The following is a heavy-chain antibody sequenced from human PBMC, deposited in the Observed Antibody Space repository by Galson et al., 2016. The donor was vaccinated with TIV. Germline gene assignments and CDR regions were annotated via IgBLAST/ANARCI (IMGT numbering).Heavy chain of an antibody. CDR1: GFTFETYA. Sequence: SLRLSCAASGFTFETYAMTWVRQAPGKGLEWVSVISGSADRADRAYYADSVGGRFTISRDNPTVFLEMNSLTVEDTAVYYCAKGGSWYDYWGPGTLVTVSS. CDR2: ISGSADRADRA. CDR3: AKGGSWYDY. V-gene: IGHV3-23*01. D-gene: IGHD6-13*01. J-gene: IGHJ4*02.